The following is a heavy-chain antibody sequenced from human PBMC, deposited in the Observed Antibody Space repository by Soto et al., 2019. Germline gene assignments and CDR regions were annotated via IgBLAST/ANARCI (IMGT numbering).Heavy chain of an antibody. CDR1: GGTCSSYA. D-gene: IGHD5-18*01. V-gene: IGHV1-69*01. CDR2: IIPILGTA. J-gene: IGHJ4*02. Sequence: QVQLVQSGAEVKKPRSSVKVYCKASGGTCSSYAISWVRQAPGQGLEWLGGIIPILGTANYAQKFQVRVTITADESTSTAYMELSSLRSEDTAVYYGARARGYSYCYGDFDYRGQGTLVTVSS. CDR3: ARARGYSYCYGDFDY.